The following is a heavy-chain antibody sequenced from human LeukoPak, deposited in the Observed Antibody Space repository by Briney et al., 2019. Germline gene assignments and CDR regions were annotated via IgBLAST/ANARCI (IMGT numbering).Heavy chain of an antibody. CDR2: ISSSSSYI. CDR1: GFTFSSYS. V-gene: IGHV3-21*01. D-gene: IGHD3-16*01. Sequence: GGSLRLSCAASGFTFSSYSMNWVRQAPGKGLEWVSSISSSSSYIYYADSVKGRFTISRDNAKNSLYLQMNSLRAGDTAVYYCARDPSVLSSFDYWGQGTLVTVSS. J-gene: IGHJ4*02. CDR3: ARDPSVLSSFDY.